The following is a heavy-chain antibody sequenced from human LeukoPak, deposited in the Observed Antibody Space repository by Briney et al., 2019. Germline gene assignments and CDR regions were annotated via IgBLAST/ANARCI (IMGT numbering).Heavy chain of an antibody. CDR3: ATDYCTATSCKD. D-gene: IGHD2-8*02. Sequence: ASVKISCKASGYIFTDYYIHWVQQAPGKGFEWMGRVDPEDGETIYAEKFQGRVTIIAETSTDTAYMELKSLRSEDTVVYYCATDYCTATSCKDWGQGTLVTVSS. CDR1: GYIFTDYY. CDR2: VDPEDGET. J-gene: IGHJ4*02. V-gene: IGHV1-69-2*01.